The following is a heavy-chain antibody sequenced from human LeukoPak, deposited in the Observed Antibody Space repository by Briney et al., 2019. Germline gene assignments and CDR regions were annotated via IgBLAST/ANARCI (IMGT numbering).Heavy chain of an antibody. CDR1: GDSVSSNTAA. CDR3: ATSTPSDWYPFDY. D-gene: IGHD6-19*01. Sequence: SQTLSLTFAISGDSVSSNTAAWNWIRQSPSRGLEWLGRTYYRSKWYYDYAVSLKSRITIYPDTSKNQFSPQLNSVTPEDSAVYYCATSTPSDWYPFDYWGQGTLVTVSS. J-gene: IGHJ4*02. CDR2: TYYRSKWYY. V-gene: IGHV6-1*01.